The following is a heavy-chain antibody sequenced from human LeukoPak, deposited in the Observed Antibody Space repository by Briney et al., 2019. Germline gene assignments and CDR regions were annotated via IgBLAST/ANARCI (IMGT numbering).Heavy chain of an antibody. CDR1: GYSISSGYY. Sequence: SETLSLPCTVSGYSISSGYYWGWVRQPPGKGLEWIGSISHAGSTDYSPSPKSRVTISLDTSKNQFSLKLRPVTAADTAVYYCARILRGVIVTSFDYWGQGILVTVSS. CDR3: ARILRGVIVTSFDY. V-gene: IGHV4-38-2*02. CDR2: ISHAGST. J-gene: IGHJ4*02. D-gene: IGHD3-10*01.